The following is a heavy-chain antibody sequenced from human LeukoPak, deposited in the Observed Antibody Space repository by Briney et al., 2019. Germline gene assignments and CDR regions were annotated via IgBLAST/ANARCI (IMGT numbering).Heavy chain of an antibody. CDR1: GGSISSYY. CDR3: AKGGIAAEDYGMDV. D-gene: IGHD6-13*01. CDR2: IYANGRT. V-gene: IGHV4-4*07. Sequence: SETLSLTCTVSGGSISSYYWSWIRQPAGKGLEWIGRIYANGRTNYNPSLKSRVTMLVDTSKNQFSLKVTSVTAADTAVYYCAKGGIAAEDYGMDVWDQGTTVIVSS. J-gene: IGHJ6*02.